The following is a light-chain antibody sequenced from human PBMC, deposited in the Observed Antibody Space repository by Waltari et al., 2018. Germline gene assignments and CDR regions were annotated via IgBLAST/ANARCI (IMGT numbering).Light chain of an antibody. CDR3: QQTYITPLT. J-gene: IGKJ4*01. Sequence: DIQMTQSPSSLSASVGDRVTITCRASQDINNFLTWYQQKPGKAPKLLIYRASSLQGGVPSRFSGSGSGTDFTLTVSSLQPDDCATYYCQQTYITPLTFGGGTKAEIK. CDR2: RAS. CDR1: QDINNF. V-gene: IGKV1-39*01.